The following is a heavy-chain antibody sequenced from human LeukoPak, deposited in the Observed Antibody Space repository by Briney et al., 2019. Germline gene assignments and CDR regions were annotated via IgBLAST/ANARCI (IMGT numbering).Heavy chain of an antibody. D-gene: IGHD1-1*01. Sequence: AASVKVSCKASGYRFSGYYMYWVRQAPGQGLEWMGWINPNSGGSKYAQKFQGRVTMTRDTSISTAYVELNSLRSDDTAVYYCARWNDPTQNYYHYGMDVWGQGTTVTVSS. CDR1: GYRFSGYY. CDR3: ARWNDPTQNYYHYGMDV. V-gene: IGHV1-2*02. J-gene: IGHJ6*02. CDR2: INPNSGGS.